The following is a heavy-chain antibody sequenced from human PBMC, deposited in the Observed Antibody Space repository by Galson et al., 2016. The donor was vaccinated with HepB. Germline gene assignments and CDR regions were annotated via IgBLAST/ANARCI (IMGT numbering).Heavy chain of an antibody. CDR3: AKDAYTWRGLLSFFPDY. CDR2: ISGNGVGT. Sequence: SLRLSCAASRFSLSSYAMSWVRQAPGKGLEWVSTISGNGVGTYYADSVKGRFTISRDNSKNTVYLQMNSLRAEDTAVYYCAKDAYTWRGLLSFFPDYWGQGTLVTVSS. D-gene: IGHD5-24*01. V-gene: IGHV3-23*01. CDR1: RFSLSSYA. J-gene: IGHJ4*02.